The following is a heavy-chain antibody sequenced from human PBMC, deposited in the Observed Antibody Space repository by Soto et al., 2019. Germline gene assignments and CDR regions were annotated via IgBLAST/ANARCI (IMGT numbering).Heavy chain of an antibody. D-gene: IGHD3-10*01. J-gene: IGHJ4*02. CDR3: AKDRDYYGSGSYYNDIDY. V-gene: IGHV3-23*01. CDR2: ISGSGGST. Sequence: GGSLRLSCAASGFTFSSYAMSWVRQAPGKGLEWVSAISGSGGSTYYADSVKGRFTISRDNSKNTLYLQMNSLRAEDTAVYYCAKDRDYYGSGSYYNDIDYWGQGTLVTVS. CDR1: GFTFSSYA.